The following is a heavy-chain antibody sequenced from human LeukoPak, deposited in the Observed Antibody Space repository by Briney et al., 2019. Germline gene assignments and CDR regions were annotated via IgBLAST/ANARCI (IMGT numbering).Heavy chain of an antibody. CDR2: INPSGGST. J-gene: IGHJ4*02. CDR3: ARYPYGSGSYLLDY. CDR1: GYTFTIYY. Sequence: ASVTVSFTASGYTFTIYYMHWVRHAPGQGQELMGIINPSGGSTSYAQKFQGRVTMTSATSKSKDYLELSSMRSDDTPVYYCARYPYGSGSYLLDYWGQGTMVSVSS. V-gene: IGHV1-46*01. D-gene: IGHD3-10*01.